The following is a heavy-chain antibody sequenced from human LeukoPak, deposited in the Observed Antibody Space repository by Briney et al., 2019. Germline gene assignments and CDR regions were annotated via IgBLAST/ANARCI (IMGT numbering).Heavy chain of an antibody. V-gene: IGHV3-30*18. CDR3: AQDLDAFDI. J-gene: IGHJ3*02. Sequence: GRSLRLSCAASGFTFSSYGMHWVRQAPGKGLEWVAVISYDGSNKYYADSVKGRFTISRDNSKNTLYLQMNSLRAEDTAVYYCAQDLDAFDIWGQGTMVTVSS. CDR2: ISYDGSNK. CDR1: GFTFSSYG.